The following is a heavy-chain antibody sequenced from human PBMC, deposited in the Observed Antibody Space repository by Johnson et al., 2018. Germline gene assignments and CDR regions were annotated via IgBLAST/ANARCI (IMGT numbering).Heavy chain of an antibody. D-gene: IGHD4-11*01. J-gene: IGHJ6*02. Sequence: EVQLVESGAEVKKPGESXKISCKGSGYSFTSYWIGWVRQMPGKGLEWMGIIYPGESDTRYSTALQGQVTNQADKSISTAYLPGSSLKASDTAMYYCARHTMTTVTTDPPYYYYGMDVLGQGTTVTVSS. CDR1: GYSFTSYW. V-gene: IGHV5-51*01. CDR2: IYPGESDT. CDR3: ARHTMTTVTTDPPYYYYGMDV.